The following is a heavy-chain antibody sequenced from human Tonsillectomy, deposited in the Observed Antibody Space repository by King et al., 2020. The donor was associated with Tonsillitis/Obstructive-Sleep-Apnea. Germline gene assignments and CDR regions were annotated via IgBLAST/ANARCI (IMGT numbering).Heavy chain of an antibody. CDR2: ISWNSGSI. V-gene: IGHV3-9*01. J-gene: IGHJ6*03. Sequence: VQLVESGGGLVQPGRSLRLSCAASGFTFDDYAMHWVRQAPGKGLEWVSGISWNSGSIGYADSVKGRFTISRDNAKNSLYLQMNSLRAEDTALYYCAKDTGGRWASYYYYMDVWGKGITVPAAS. CDR1: GFTFDDYA. CDR3: AKDTGGRWASYYYYMDV. D-gene: IGHD1-26*01.